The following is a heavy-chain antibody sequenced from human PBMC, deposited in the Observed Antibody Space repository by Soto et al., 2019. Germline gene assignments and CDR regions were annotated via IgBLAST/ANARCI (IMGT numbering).Heavy chain of an antibody. V-gene: IGHV4-39*01. Sequence: QLQLQESGPGLVKPSETLSLTCTVSGGSISSSSYYWGWIRQPPGKGLEWIGSIDYSGSTFYNPPRKRRVTIKQDTSKNQFSLNLTSVTAADTAVYYCARQEITMVRAFNWFDPWGQGTLVTVSS. J-gene: IGHJ5*02. D-gene: IGHD3-10*01. CDR2: IDYSGST. CDR3: ARQEITMVRAFNWFDP. CDR1: GGSISSSSYY.